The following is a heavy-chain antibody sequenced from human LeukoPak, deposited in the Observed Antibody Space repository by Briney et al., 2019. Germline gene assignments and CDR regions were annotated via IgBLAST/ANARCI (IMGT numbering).Heavy chain of an antibody. CDR2: ISGSGGST. J-gene: IGHJ4*02. Sequence: GGPLRLSCAASGFTFSSYAMSWVRQAPGKGLEWVSAISGSGGSTYFADSVKGRFTISRDNSKNTLYLQMNSLRAEDTAVYYCAKGRGIVVVPAAHFDYWGQGTLVTVSS. D-gene: IGHD2-2*01. V-gene: IGHV3-23*01. CDR3: AKGRGIVVVPAAHFDY. CDR1: GFTFSSYA.